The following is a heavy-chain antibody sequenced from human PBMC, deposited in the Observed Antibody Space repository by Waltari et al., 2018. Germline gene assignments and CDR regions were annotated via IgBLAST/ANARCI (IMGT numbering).Heavy chain of an antibody. J-gene: IGHJ5*02. CDR1: GGSFSGSY. Sequence: QVQLQQWGAGLLTPSETLSLTCAVYGGSFSGSYWSWIRQPPGTGLEWIGEINHSGSTNYNPSLKSRVTISVDTSKNQFSLKLSSVTAADTAVYYCARHLGYYDFWSGRANWFDPWGQGTLVTVSS. CDR2: INHSGST. V-gene: IGHV4-34*01. D-gene: IGHD3-3*01. CDR3: ARHLGYYDFWSGRANWFDP.